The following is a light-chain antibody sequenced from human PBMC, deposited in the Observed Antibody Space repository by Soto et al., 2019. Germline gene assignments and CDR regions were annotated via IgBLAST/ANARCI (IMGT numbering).Light chain of an antibody. J-gene: IGKJ2*01. CDR2: GAS. CDR1: QSVSSSY. CDR3: QQYGGSPPYT. Sequence: EIVLTQSPGTLSLSPGDRVTLSCRASQSVSSSYLAWYQQKPAQAPRLLIYGASNRATGIQDRFSGSGSGTDFTLTISRLEPEDFAVYYCQQYGGSPPYTFGQGTKLEIK. V-gene: IGKV3-20*01.